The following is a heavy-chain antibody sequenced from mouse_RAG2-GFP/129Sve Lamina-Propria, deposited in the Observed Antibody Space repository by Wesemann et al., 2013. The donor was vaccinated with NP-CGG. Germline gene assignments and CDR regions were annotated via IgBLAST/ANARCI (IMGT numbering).Heavy chain of an antibody. CDR2: ISSGGSYT. J-gene: IGHJ2*01. Sequence: EVKLLQSGGGLVQPGGSLKLSCAASGFTFSSYTMSWVRQTPAKRLEWVATISSGGSYTYYPDSVKGRFTISRDNAKNTLYLQMSHLKSEDTAMYYCARNWDDYFDYWGQGTTLTVSS. CDR3: ARNWDDYFDY. V-gene: IGHV5-6-4*01. CDR1: GFTFSSYT. D-gene: IGHD4-1*01.